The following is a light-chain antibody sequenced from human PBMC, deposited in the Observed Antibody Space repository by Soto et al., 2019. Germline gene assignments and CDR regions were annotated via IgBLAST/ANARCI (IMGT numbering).Light chain of an antibody. CDR2: DVS. Sequence: QSALTQPASVSGSPGQSITISCTGTNSDIGGYNYVSWYQQHPGKAPKLMIYDVSNRPSGVSNRFSGSKSGNTASLTISGLQADDEAVYYCSSYASGSTYVLFGGGTKLTVL. CDR1: NSDIGGYNY. CDR3: SSYASGSTYVL. J-gene: IGLJ2*01. V-gene: IGLV2-14*01.